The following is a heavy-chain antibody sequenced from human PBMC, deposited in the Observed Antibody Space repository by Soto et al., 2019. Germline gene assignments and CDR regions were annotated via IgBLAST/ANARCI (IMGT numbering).Heavy chain of an antibody. D-gene: IGHD3-10*01. CDR3: ATSGDALDAFDV. Sequence: QLQLQESGPGLVKPSETLSLTCTVSGGSISSSRYYWGWIRQPPGKGLEWIGSIYYSGSTYYNPSLKSRVTMSVDTSKNQFSLKLNSVTAADTAVYYCATSGDALDAFDVWGQGTMVTVSS. V-gene: IGHV4-39*01. CDR2: IYYSGST. J-gene: IGHJ3*01. CDR1: GGSISSSRYY.